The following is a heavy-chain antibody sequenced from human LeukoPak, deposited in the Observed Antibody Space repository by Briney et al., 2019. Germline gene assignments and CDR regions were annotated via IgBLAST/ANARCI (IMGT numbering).Heavy chain of an antibody. V-gene: IGHV4-30-2*01. CDR2: IYHSGSA. J-gene: IGHJ4*02. Sequence: PSQTLSLTCTVSGGSISSGGYYWSWIRQPPGKGLEWIGYIYHSGSAYYNPSLKSRVTISVDRSKNQFSLKLSSVTAADTAVYYCARGYYDSSGYYSFDYWGQGTLVTVSS. D-gene: IGHD3-22*01. CDR1: GGSISSGGYY. CDR3: ARGYYDSSGYYSFDY.